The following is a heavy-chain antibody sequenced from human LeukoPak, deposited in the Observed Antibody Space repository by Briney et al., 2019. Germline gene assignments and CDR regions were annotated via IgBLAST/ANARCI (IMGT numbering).Heavy chain of an antibody. CDR1: GGSVSSGRYY. D-gene: IGHD2-15*01. CDR3: ARDDGGGWTGFDY. CDR2: IYDSGST. V-gene: IGHV4-61*01. J-gene: IGHJ4*02. Sequence: SETLSLTCPVSGGSVSSGRYYWNWIRQPPGKGLEWIGYIYDSGSTNYNPSLKSRVTITVDTSKNQFSLKVNSVTAADTAVYYCARDDGGGWTGFDYWGQGALVTVSS.